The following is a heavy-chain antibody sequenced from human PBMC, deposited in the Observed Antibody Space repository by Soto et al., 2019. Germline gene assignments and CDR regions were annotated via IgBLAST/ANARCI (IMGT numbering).Heavy chain of an antibody. J-gene: IGHJ2*01. V-gene: IGHV4-59*08. CDR3: ARPKGIAPAVWYFDL. D-gene: IGHD2-15*01. CDR2: VYHDGQT. Sequence: QVQLQESGPGLVKPSETLLLTCTVSGDFISSHYWSWIRQPPGKGLEWIGYVYHDGQTHSSPSLKSRVTLSLDTSKNQSSLRLTSVTAADTAVYYCARPKGIAPAVWYFDLLGRGTLVTVSS. CDR1: GDFISSHY.